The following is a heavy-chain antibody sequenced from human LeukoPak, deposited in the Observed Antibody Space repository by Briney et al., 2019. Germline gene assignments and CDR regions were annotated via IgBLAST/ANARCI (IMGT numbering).Heavy chain of an antibody. CDR3: ARVSMVTRTWYFDY. D-gene: IGHD5-18*01. CDR1: GFTFSDYY. J-gene: IGHJ4*02. Sequence: GGSLRLSCAASGFTFSDYYMSWIRQAPGKGLEWVSYISSSSYTNYADSVKGRFTISRDNAKNSLYLQMNSLRAEDTAVYYCARVSMVTRTWYFDYWGQGTLVTVSS. V-gene: IGHV3-11*06. CDR2: ISSSSYT.